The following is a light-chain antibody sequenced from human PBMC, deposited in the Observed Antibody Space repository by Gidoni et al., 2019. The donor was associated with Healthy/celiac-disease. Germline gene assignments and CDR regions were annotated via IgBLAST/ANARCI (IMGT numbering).Light chain of an antibody. CDR1: QSVSSSY. Sequence: EIVLTQSPGTLSLSPGERATLSCRASQSVSSSYLAWYQQKPGQAPRLLIYGASSRATGIPDRFSGSGSGTDFTLTISRLEPEDFAVYYCQQSGLTFGGXTKVEIK. J-gene: IGKJ4*01. V-gene: IGKV3-20*01. CDR3: QQSGLT. CDR2: GAS.